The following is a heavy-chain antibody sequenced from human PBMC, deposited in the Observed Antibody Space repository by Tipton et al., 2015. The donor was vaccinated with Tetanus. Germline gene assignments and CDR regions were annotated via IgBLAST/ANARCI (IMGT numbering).Heavy chain of an antibody. CDR1: GGSISSGGYY. D-gene: IGHD6-13*01. CDR2: IYYSGST. J-gene: IGHJ4*02. Sequence: LRLSCTVSGGSISSGGYYWSWIRQPPGKGLEWIGYIYYSGSTNYNPSLKSRVTISVDTSKNQFSLKLSSVTAADTAVYYCARAGGGSWGNFDYWGQGTLVTASS. V-gene: IGHV4-61*08. CDR3: ARAGGGSWGNFDY.